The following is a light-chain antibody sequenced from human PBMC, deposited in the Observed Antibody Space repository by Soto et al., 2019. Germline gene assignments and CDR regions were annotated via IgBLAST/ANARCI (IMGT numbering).Light chain of an antibody. J-gene: IGKJ1*01. Sequence: DIQMTQSPSSLSASVGDRVTITCRASQSIISYLNWYQQKPGKAPKLLIYAASSLQSGVPSRFSGSGSGTDFTLTISSLQPEDFATYYCQQSYSNTRTFGQGTKVDIK. CDR1: QSIISY. V-gene: IGKV1-39*01. CDR2: AAS. CDR3: QQSYSNTRT.